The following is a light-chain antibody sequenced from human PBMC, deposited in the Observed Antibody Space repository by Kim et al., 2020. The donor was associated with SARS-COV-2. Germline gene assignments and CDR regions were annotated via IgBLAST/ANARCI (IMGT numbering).Light chain of an antibody. J-gene: IGKJ1*01. Sequence: TVMTQSPATLSVSPGDGVTLSCTASQSVGSDLAWYQQKPGQPPSLLIYSASTRATGIPAMFSGSGSGTEFTLTISSLQSEDFAAYFCQQDDYWPTFGPGTKVDIK. V-gene: IGKV3-15*01. CDR3: QQDDYWPT. CDR2: SAS. CDR1: QSVGSD.